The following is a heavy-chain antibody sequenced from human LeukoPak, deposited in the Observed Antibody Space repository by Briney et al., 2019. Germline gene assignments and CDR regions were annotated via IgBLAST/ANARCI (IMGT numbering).Heavy chain of an antibody. Sequence: ASVKVSCKASGYTFTGYYMHWVRQAPGQGLEWMGWINPNSGGTNYAQKFQGRVTMTTDTSTSTAYMELRSLRSDDTAVYYCARVCTYCSSTSCLLSGDCYSFPHDYWGQGTLVTVSS. CDR1: GYTFTGYY. CDR2: INPNSGGT. V-gene: IGHV1-2*02. CDR3: ARVCTYCSSTSCLLSGDCYSFPHDY. D-gene: IGHD2-2*01. J-gene: IGHJ4*02.